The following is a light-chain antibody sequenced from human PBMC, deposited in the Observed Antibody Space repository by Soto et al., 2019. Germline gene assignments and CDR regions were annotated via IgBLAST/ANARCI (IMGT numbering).Light chain of an antibody. CDR3: SSYTSSSTLGV. V-gene: IGLV2-14*01. Sequence: QSALTQPASVSGSPGQSITISCTGTSSDVGGYNYVSWYQQHPGNAPKLMISEVSNRPSGISNRFSGSKSANTAFLTISGLQAEDEADYHCSSYTSSSTLGVFGTGTKLTVL. CDR2: EVS. CDR1: SSDVGGYNY. J-gene: IGLJ1*01.